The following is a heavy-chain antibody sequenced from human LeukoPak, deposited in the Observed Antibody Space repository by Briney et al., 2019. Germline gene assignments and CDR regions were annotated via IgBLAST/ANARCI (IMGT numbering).Heavy chain of an antibody. CDR1: GFTFSSYS. V-gene: IGHV3-21*01. D-gene: IGHD5-12*01. CDR2: ISSSSSYI. Sequence: GGSLRLSCAASGFTFSSYSMNWVRQAPGKGLEWVSSISSSSSYIYYADSVKGRFTISRDNAKNSLYLQMNSLRAEDTAEYYCARKTDIAATIAAFDIWGQGTMVTVSS. CDR3: ARKTDIAATIAAFDI. J-gene: IGHJ3*02.